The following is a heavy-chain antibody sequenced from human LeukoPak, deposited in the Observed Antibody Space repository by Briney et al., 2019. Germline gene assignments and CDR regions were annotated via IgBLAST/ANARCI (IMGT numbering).Heavy chain of an antibody. CDR2: ISGSGGTT. V-gene: IGHV3-23*01. CDR3: AKSPTILVLDY. D-gene: IGHD3-22*01. Sequence: GGSLRLSCAASGFTFSSYGMSWVRQAPGKGLEWISAISGSGGTTYYADSVKGRFTISRDNSKNTLYLQMNSLRAEDTAVYYCAKSPTILVLDYWGQGTLVTVSS. CDR1: GFTFSSYG. J-gene: IGHJ4*02.